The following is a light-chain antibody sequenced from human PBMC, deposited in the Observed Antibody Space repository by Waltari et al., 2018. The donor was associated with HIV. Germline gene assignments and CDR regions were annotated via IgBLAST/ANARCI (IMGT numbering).Light chain of an antibody. CDR1: QSVGSSY. CDR3: QQYGSSLT. V-gene: IGKV3-20*01. CDR2: GAS. J-gene: IGKJ4*01. Sequence: VLPQSPGTLSLSPGERATLSCRPSQSVGSSYLAWSQQKPGQPPRLLIAGASSRATGITDRFSGSGSGTDFTRTISRLEPEDFAVDYWQQYGSSLTCGGGTKVEIK.